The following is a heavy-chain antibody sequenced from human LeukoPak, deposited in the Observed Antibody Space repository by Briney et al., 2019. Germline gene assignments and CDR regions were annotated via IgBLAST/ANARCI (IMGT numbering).Heavy chain of an antibody. CDR1: SGSISSSNW. Sequence: SETLSLTCAVSSGSISSSNWWSWVRQPPGKGLEWIGYIYHSGSTYYNPSLKSRVTISVDRSKNQFSLKLSSVTAADTAVYYCARGARSYGMDVWGQGTTVTVSS. D-gene: IGHD5-24*01. CDR3: ARGARSYGMDV. J-gene: IGHJ6*02. V-gene: IGHV4-4*02. CDR2: IYHSGST.